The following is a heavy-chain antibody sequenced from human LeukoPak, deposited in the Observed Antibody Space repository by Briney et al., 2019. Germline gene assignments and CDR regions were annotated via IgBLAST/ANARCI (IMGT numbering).Heavy chain of an antibody. CDR3: AGDSSMGV. Sequence: SETLSLTCTVSGGSISSYYWGWIRQPPGEGLEWIANIYYSGSTNYNPSLKSRVIISLDTSKTQFSLKLSSVTAADAAVYYCAGDSSMGVWGRGTTVTVSS. V-gene: IGHV4-59*01. J-gene: IGHJ6*02. CDR1: GGSISSYY. CDR2: IYYSGST.